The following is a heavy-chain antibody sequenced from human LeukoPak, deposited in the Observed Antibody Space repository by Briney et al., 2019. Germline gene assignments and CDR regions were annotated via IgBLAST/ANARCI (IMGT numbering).Heavy chain of an antibody. J-gene: IGHJ4*02. CDR2: ISANSGNT. V-gene: IGHV1-18*01. CDR3: ARDVNYAFDY. CDR1: GHSFTTNV. Sequence: GASVKVSCKPSGHSFTTNVICWVRQAPGQGLEWMAWISANSGNTNYAQNFQDRVTLTTDTSTSTAYMELRSLRSDDTAVYYCARDVNYAFDYSRQGTLVTVSS. D-gene: IGHD3-16*01.